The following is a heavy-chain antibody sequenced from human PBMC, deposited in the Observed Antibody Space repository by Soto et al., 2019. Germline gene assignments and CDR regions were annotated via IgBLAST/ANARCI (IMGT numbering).Heavy chain of an antibody. CDR1: GFTFSSYA. D-gene: IGHD4-17*01. Sequence: GSLRLSCAASGFTFSSYAMSWVRQAPGKGLEWVSAISGSGGSTYYADSVKGRFTISRDNCKNTLYLQMNSLRAEDTAVYYCAKDAELPTVTQAPLPAYFHHWGQGTLVTVST. CDR3: AKDAELPTVTQAPLPAYFHH. J-gene: IGHJ1*01. CDR2: ISGSGGST. V-gene: IGHV3-23*01.